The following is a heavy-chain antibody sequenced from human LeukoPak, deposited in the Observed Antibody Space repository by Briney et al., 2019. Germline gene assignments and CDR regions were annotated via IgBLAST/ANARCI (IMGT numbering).Heavy chain of an antibody. D-gene: IGHD3-10*01. CDR3: AREGYYGSGSPPSLYFDY. Sequence: GGSLRLSCAASGFTFRNYVIHWVRQAPGKGLEWVAVTSSDLNVRLYADSVKGRFTISRDNSRSTLYLQMNSLRPEDTAIYYCAREGYYGSGSPPSLYFDYWGQGTLVTVSS. V-gene: IGHV3-30-3*01. J-gene: IGHJ4*02. CDR2: TSSDLNVR. CDR1: GFTFRNYV.